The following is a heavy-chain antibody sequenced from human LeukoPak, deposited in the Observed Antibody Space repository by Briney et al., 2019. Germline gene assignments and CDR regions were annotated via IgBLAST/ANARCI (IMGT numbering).Heavy chain of an antibody. D-gene: IGHD3-9*01. CDR3: ARNFDMKGLAP. Sequence: VASVKVSCKASGYTFTGYYMNWVRQAPGQGLEWMGGINSDSGFTKYAQKFQGRVTLTRDTALPTVYMDLTRLTSDDTAVYYCARNFDMKGLAPWGQGTLVTVSS. CDR1: GYTFTGYY. J-gene: IGHJ5*02. V-gene: IGHV1-2*02. CDR2: INSDSGFT.